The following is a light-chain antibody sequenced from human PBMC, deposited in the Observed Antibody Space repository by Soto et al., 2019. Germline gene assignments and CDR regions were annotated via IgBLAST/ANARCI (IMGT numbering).Light chain of an antibody. CDR2: TAS. CDR1: QRISSW. J-gene: IGKJ1*01. Sequence: DIQMTQSPSTLSAFVGNRVTITYRASQRISSWLAWYQQKPGKAPKLVFYTASSLESGVPSRFSGIGSGTEFTLTISSLQPDDFAIYYCQQYNNYPTYGQGTKVDIK. V-gene: IGKV1-5*03. CDR3: QQYNNYPT.